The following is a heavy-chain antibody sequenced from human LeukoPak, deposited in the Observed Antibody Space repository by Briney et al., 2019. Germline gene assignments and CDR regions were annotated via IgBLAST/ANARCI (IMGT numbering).Heavy chain of an antibody. V-gene: IGHV4-34*01. Sequence: SETLSLTCAVYGVSFSGYYWSWIRQPPGKGLEWIGEINHSGSTNYNPSLKSRVTISVDTSKNQFSLKLSSVTAADTAVYYCARGRPRVPAAITPRDYWGQGTLVTVSS. J-gene: IGHJ4*02. CDR2: INHSGST. D-gene: IGHD2-2*01. CDR3: ARGRPRVPAAITPRDY. CDR1: GVSFSGYY.